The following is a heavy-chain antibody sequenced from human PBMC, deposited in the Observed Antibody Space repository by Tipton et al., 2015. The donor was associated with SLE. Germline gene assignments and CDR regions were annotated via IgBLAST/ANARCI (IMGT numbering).Heavy chain of an antibody. CDR3: AKGGSSGWPYWYFDL. Sequence: SLRLSCAASGFTFSDYYMSWIRQAPGKGLEWVSGISWNSGSIGYADSVKGRFTISRDNAKNSLYLQMNSLRAEDTALYYCAKGGSSGWPYWYFDLWGRGTLVTVSS. V-gene: IGHV3-9*01. D-gene: IGHD6-19*01. CDR1: GFTFSDYY. J-gene: IGHJ2*01. CDR2: ISWNSGSI.